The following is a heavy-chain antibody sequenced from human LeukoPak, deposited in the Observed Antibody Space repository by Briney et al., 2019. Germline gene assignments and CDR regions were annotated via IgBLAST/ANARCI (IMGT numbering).Heavy chain of an antibody. V-gene: IGHV1-69*04. Sequence: SVKVSCKASGGTFSSYTISGVRQAPGQGLEWMGRIIPILGIANYAQKFQGRVTITADKSTSTAYMELSSLRSEDTAVYYCARDGIAVATPPIVSYFDYWGQGTLVTVSS. CDR2: IIPILGIA. CDR1: GGTFSSYT. CDR3: ARDGIAVATPPIVSYFDY. J-gene: IGHJ4*02. D-gene: IGHD6-19*01.